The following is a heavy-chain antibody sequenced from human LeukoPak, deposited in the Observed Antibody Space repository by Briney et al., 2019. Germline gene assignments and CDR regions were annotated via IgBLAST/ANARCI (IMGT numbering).Heavy chain of an antibody. CDR2: ISYDGSNK. D-gene: IGHD5-18*01. CDR3: ARAGPLTWIQLWLSEGPFDY. J-gene: IGHJ4*02. Sequence: GGSLRLSCAASGFTFSSYGMHWVRQAPGKGLEWVAVISYDGSNKYYADSVKGRYTISRDNSKNTLYLQMNSLRAEDTAVYYCARAGPLTWIQLWLSEGPFDYWGQGTLVTVSS. CDR1: GFTFSSYG. V-gene: IGHV3-30*03.